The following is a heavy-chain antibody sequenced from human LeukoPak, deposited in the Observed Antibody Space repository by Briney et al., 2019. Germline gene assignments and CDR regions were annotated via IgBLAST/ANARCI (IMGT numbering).Heavy chain of an antibody. Sequence: GASVKVFCKASRGTFSSYAISWVRQAPGQGLEWMGGIIPILGTANYAQKFQGRVTITADEFTSTAYMELSSLRSEDTAVYYCARDRPGRYCSSTRCYMASPFDPWGQGTLATVSS. D-gene: IGHD2-2*02. CDR3: ARDRPGRYCSSTRCYMASPFDP. J-gene: IGHJ5*02. CDR1: RGTFSSYA. CDR2: IIPILGTA. V-gene: IGHV1-69*13.